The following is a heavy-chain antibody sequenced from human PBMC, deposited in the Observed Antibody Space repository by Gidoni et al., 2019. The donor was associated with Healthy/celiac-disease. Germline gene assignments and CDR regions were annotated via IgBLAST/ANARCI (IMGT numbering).Heavy chain of an antibody. D-gene: IGHD3-3*01. J-gene: IGHJ4*02. CDR3: ARAGYYDCWSGYYPDY. CDR2: ISTYNGNT. CDR1: GYTFTTYG. Sequence: QVQLVQSGAEVKKPGASVKVSCKASGYTFTTYGLSWVRQAPGQGLEWMGWISTYNGNTNDAQKLKGRVTMTTDTSTSRAYMELRSLRSDDTAVYYCARAGYYDCWSGYYPDYWGQGTLVTVSS. V-gene: IGHV1-18*01.